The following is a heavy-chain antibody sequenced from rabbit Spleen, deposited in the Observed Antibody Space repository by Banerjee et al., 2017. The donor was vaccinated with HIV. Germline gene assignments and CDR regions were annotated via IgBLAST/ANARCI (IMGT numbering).Heavy chain of an antibody. CDR1: GFTISGYW. D-gene: IGHD1-1*01. V-gene: IGHV1S7*01. CDR3: ARDTSTSFSSYGMDL. CDR2: IYPITETT. J-gene: IGHJ6*01. Sequence: QLVESGGGLVQPGGSLTLSCKAFGFTISGYWMNWVRQAPGKGLEWIGIIYPITETTYYANSVKGRFTISSDNAQNTVFLQMTSLTASDTATYFCARDTSTSFSSYGMDLWGPGTLVTVS.